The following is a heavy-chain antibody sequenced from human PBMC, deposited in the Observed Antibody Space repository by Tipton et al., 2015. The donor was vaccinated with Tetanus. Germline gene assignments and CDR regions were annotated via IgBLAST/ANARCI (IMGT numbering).Heavy chain of an antibody. J-gene: IGHJ4*02. CDR2: DSGSSGNT. CDR1: GYSFIKYG. CDR3: ARAPNRISRAYDY. D-gene: IGHD1-14*01. Sequence: QLVQSGPEVKKPGASVKVSCQASGYSFIKYGINWVRQAPGQGLEWMGWDSGSSGNTNYAQKLQGRVTITADEPTNTAYMELSSLRSEDTAVYYCARAPNRISRAYDYWGQGTQITVSS. V-gene: IGHV1-18*01.